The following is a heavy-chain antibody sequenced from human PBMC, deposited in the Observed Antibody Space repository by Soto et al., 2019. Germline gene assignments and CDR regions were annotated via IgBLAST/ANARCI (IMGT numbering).Heavy chain of an antibody. J-gene: IGHJ5*02. D-gene: IGHD3-3*01. CDR3: ARGGEPRHAFWSGPLGRGWFDP. Sequence: QVHLVQSGAEVKKPGSSVNVSCKTSGGTFGNSAVTWVRQAPGQGLEWMGGIVPMFGTANYAQKFQGRLTLKPHQSTDTSDMERPRLTFDDTAVYYCARGGEPRHAFWSGPLGRGWFDPWGQGTLVTVSS. V-gene: IGHV1-69*05. CDR1: GGTFGNSA. CDR2: IVPMFGTA.